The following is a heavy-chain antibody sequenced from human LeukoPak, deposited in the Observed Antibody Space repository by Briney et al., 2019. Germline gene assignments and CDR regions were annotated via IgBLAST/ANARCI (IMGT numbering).Heavy chain of an antibody. Sequence: GGSLRLSCAASGFTFDDYAMHWVRQAPGKGLEWVSGISWNSGSIGYADSVKGRFTISRDNAKNSLYLQMNSLRAEDTALYYCAKDARGYYGSGSSLFDYWGQGTLVTVSS. J-gene: IGHJ4*02. D-gene: IGHD3-10*01. CDR1: GFTFDDYA. CDR2: ISWNSGSI. V-gene: IGHV3-9*01. CDR3: AKDARGYYGSGSSLFDY.